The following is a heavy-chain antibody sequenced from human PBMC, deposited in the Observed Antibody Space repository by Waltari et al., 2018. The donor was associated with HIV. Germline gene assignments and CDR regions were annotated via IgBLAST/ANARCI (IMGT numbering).Heavy chain of an antibody. V-gene: IGHV1-69*01. CDR1: GGTFSSYA. Sequence: QVQLVQSGAEVKKPGSSVKVSCKASGGTFSSYAISWVRQAPGQGLEWMGGIIPIFGTANYAQKFQGRVTITADESTSTAYMELSSLRSEDTAVYYCARAVGGQLGPNYYYYYGMDVWGQGTTVTVSS. D-gene: IGHD6-13*01. CDR3: ARAVGGQLGPNYYYYYGMDV. CDR2: IIPIFGTA. J-gene: IGHJ6*02.